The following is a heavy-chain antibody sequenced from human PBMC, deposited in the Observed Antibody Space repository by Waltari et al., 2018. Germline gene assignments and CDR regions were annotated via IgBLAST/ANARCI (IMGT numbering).Heavy chain of an antibody. D-gene: IGHD5-18*01. Sequence: QVQLQESGPGLVKPSETLSLTCTVSGGSISSYYWSWIRPPPGKGLDWIGYIYYSGSTNYNPSLKSRVTISVDTSKNQFSLKLSSVTAADTAVYYCARQGYSYGYPWFDPWGQGTLVTVSS. CDR2: IYYSGST. CDR1: GGSISSYY. CDR3: ARQGYSYGYPWFDP. V-gene: IGHV4-59*08. J-gene: IGHJ5*02.